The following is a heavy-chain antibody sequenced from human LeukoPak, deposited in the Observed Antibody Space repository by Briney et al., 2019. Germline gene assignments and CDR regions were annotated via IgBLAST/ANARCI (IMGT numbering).Heavy chain of an antibody. V-gene: IGHV3-74*01. CDR1: GFTFRSHW. CDR3: VRDTSIAARPSWFDP. J-gene: IGHJ5*02. CDR2: INSDGSST. D-gene: IGHD6-6*01. Sequence: GGSLRLSCAASGFTFRSHWMQWVRQDPGKGLVCVSRINSDGSSTPYADSVKGRFTVSRDNAKNTLYLQMNSLRVEDTAVYYCVRDTSIAARPSWFDPWGQGTLVIVSS.